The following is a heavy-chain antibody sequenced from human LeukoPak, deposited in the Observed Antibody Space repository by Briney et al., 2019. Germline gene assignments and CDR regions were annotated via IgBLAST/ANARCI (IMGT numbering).Heavy chain of an antibody. Sequence: SETLSLTCAVSGGSISSYYWSWIRQPPGKGLEWIGYIYYSGSTNYNPSLKSRVTISLDTPRNQFSLKLSSVTAADTAVYYCARDCSGASCYDYWGQGTLVSVSS. CDR1: GGSISSYY. D-gene: IGHD2-15*01. V-gene: IGHV4-59*01. J-gene: IGHJ4*02. CDR3: ARDCSGASCYDY. CDR2: IYYSGST.